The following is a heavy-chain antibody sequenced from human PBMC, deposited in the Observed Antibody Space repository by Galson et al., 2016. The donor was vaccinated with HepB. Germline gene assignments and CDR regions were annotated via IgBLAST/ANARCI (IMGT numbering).Heavy chain of an antibody. J-gene: IGHJ4*02. CDR3: VRAFSGSTYDYYY. CDR2: ITATTGVT. CDR1: GLTISNYN. Sequence: SLRLSCAASGLTISNYNMNWVRLAPGKGPEWVSYITATTGVTYYADSVRGRFTISRENDKNNVYLQMNGLSAEDTAVYYYVRAFSGSTYDYYYWGQGTLVTVSS. D-gene: IGHD3-16*01. V-gene: IGHV3-48*01.